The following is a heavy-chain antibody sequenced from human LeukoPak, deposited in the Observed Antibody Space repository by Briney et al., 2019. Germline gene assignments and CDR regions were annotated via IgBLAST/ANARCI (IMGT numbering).Heavy chain of an antibody. J-gene: IGHJ4*02. CDR2: TRNKANSYTT. CDR3: ARYLGAGPTNG. CDR1: GFTFSDHY. Sequence: PGGSLRLSCAASGFTFSDHYMDWVRQAPGKGLEWVGRTRNKANSYTTEYAASVKGRFTISRDDSKNSLYLQMNSLKTEDTAVYYCARYLGAGPTNGWGQGTLVTVSS. D-gene: IGHD1-26*01. V-gene: IGHV3-72*01.